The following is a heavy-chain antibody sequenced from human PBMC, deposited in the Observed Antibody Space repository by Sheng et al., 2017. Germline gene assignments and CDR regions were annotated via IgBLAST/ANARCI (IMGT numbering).Heavy chain of an antibody. D-gene: IGHD2-15*01. CDR2: IRYDGGND. CDR3: AKDLIDQTHYFDC. CDR1: GFTFSSFG. J-gene: IGHJ4*02. Sequence: QVQLVESGGGVVQPGGSLRLSCAASGFTFSSFGMHWVRQAPGKGLEWVAFIRYDGGNDFYADSVKGRFTFSRDNSKNTLYLQMNSLRAEDTAVYYCAKDLIDQTHYFDCWGQGTLVTVSS. V-gene: IGHV3-30*02.